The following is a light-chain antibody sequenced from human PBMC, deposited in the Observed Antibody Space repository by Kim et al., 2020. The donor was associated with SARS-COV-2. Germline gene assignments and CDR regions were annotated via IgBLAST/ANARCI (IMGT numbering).Light chain of an antibody. CDR1: SSDVGAYNY. Sequence: GQYVATSCTGSSSDVGAYNYVSWYQQHPGKAPKLIIYEVNERPSEVPDRFSGSKSGNTASLTVSGLQAEDEADYYCSSYAGSNNRVFGRGTQLTVL. CDR3: SSYAGSNNRV. V-gene: IGLV2-8*01. J-gene: IGLJ3*02. CDR2: EVN.